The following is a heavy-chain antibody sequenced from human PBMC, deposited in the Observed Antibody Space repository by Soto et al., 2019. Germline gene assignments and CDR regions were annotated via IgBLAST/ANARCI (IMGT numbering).Heavy chain of an antibody. Sequence: SLRVSCTVSGFALNKYGLNWVRQAPGKGLEWVSSISKSDYTYYSDSVKGRFTISRDNAKNSVSLQVNTLRVEDTAVYFCAREDSIIIQAVSDFWGQGTLVT. CDR1: GFALNKYG. D-gene: IGHD3-22*01. CDR3: AREDSIIIQAVSDF. CDR2: ISKSDYT. J-gene: IGHJ4*02. V-gene: IGHV3-21*01.